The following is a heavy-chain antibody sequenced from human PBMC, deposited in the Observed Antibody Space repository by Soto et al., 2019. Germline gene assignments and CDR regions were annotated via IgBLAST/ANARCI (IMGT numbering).Heavy chain of an antibody. J-gene: IGHJ4*02. CDR1: GGTFSIYA. Sequence: GASVKVSCKASGGTFSIYAISWVRQAPGQGLEWMGGIIPIFGTANYAQKFQGRVTITADESTSTAYMELSSLRSEDTAVYYCAREIHCTNGVCNDYWGQGTLVTVSS. D-gene: IGHD2-8*01. CDR3: AREIHCTNGVCNDY. CDR2: IIPIFGTA. V-gene: IGHV1-69*13.